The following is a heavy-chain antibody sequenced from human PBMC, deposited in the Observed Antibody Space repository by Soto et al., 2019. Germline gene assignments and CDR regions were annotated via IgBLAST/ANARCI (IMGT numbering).Heavy chain of an antibody. CDR2: ISSDGSQK. J-gene: IGHJ4*02. CDR1: GFPFNNYG. D-gene: IGHD1-20*01. V-gene: IGHV3-30*18. CDR3: AKDGYTYNYYSDY. Sequence: QVQLVESGGGVVQPGRSLTLSCAASGFPFNNYGIHWVRQAPGKGLEWVAVISSDGSQKHYADSVKGRFTISRDNSRKILYLQMSSLRVEDTARYYCAKDGYTYNYYSDYWGQGTMVAVSS.